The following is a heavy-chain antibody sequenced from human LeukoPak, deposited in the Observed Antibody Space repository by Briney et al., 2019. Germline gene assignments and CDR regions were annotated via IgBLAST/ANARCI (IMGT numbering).Heavy chain of an antibody. Sequence: PGGSLRLSCAASGFTFSDYYMSWIRQAPGKGLEWVSSISSSSSYIYYADSVKGRFTISRDNAKNSLYLQMNSLRAEDTAVYYCAGGIRGSYSGDYWGQGTLVTVSS. J-gene: IGHJ4*02. CDR3: AGGIRGSYSGDY. CDR1: GFTFSDYY. D-gene: IGHD1-26*01. CDR2: ISSSSSYI. V-gene: IGHV3-11*06.